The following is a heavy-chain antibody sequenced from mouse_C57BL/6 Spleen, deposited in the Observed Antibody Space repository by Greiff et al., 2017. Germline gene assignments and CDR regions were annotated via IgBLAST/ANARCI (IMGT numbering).Heavy chain of an antibody. CDR3: ARDGGAFDYPFAY. CDR2: ISYDGSN. D-gene: IGHD2-4*01. Sequence: EVKLVESGPGLVKPSQSLSLTCSVTGYSITSGYYWNWIRQFPGNKLEWMGYISYDGSNNYNPSLKNRISITRDTSKNQFFLKLNSVTTEDTATYSCARDGGAFDYPFAYWGQGTLVTVSA. V-gene: IGHV3-6*01. CDR1: GYSITSGYY. J-gene: IGHJ3*01.